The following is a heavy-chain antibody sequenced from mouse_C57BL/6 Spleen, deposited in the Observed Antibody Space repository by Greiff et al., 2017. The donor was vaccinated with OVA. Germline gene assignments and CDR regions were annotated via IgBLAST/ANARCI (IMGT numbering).Heavy chain of an antibody. Sequence: VKLQESGAELVKPGASVKMSCKASGYTFTSYWITWVKQRPGQGLEWIGDIYPGSGSTNYNEKFKSKATLTVDTSSSTAYMQLSSLTSEDSAVYYCARYWFAYWGQGTLVTVSA. J-gene: IGHJ3*01. V-gene: IGHV1-55*01. CDR2: IYPGSGST. CDR3: ARYWFAY. CDR1: GYTFTSYW.